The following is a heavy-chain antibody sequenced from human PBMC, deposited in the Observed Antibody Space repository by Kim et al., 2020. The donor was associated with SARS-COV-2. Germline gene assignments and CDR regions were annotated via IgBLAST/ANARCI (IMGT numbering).Heavy chain of an antibody. V-gene: IGHV3-21*01. CDR1: GFTFSSYS. D-gene: IGHD3-10*01. Sequence: GGSLRLSCAASGFTFSSYSMNWVRQAPGKGLEWVSSISSSSSYIYYADSVKGRFTISRDNAKNSLYLQMNSLRAEDTAVYYCARDRSGSGSYYKGLDYWGQGTLVTVSS. J-gene: IGHJ4*02. CDR3: ARDRSGSGSYYKGLDY. CDR2: ISSSSSYI.